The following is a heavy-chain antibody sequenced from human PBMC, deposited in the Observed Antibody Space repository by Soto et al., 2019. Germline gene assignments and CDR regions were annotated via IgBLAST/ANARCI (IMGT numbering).Heavy chain of an antibody. CDR1: GFTFSNAW. CDR3: TTVPENYDCWSCYYTSKVYYFDY. D-gene: IGHD3-3*01. J-gene: IGHJ4*02. V-gene: IGHV3-15*01. Sequence: EVQLVESGGGLVKPGGSLRLSCAASGFTFSNAWMSWVRQAPGKGLEWVGRIKSKTDGGTTDYAAPVKGRFTISRDDSKNKLYLQMNSLKTEDTAVYYCTTVPENYDCWSCYYTSKVYYFDYWGQGTLVTVSS. CDR2: IKSKTDGGTT.